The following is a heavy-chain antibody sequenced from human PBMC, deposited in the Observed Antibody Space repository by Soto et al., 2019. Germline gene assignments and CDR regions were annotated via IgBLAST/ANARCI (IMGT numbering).Heavy chain of an antibody. Sequence: LQLQESGPGLVKPSETLSLTCAVSGGSLSSSDSYWGWIRQPPGKGLEWIGSINDSGNTDYTTSLKSRVTISADTSKNQFSLKVNAVTATDTAVYYCARIGHGTTGTTLWGQGTLVVVSS. J-gene: IGHJ4*02. D-gene: IGHD1-1*01. CDR3: ARIGHGTTGTTL. CDR2: INDSGNT. V-gene: IGHV4-39*01. CDR1: GGSLSSSDSY.